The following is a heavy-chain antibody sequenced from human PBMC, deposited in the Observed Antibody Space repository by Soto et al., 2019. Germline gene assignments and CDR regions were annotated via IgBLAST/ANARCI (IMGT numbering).Heavy chain of an antibody. CDR2: IWYDGSNK. D-gene: IGHD3-10*01. J-gene: IGHJ6*02. Sequence: QVQLVESGGGVVQPGRSLRLSCAASGFTFSSYGMPWVRQAPGKGLEWMAVIWYDGSNKYYADSVKGRFTISRDNSKNTLYLQMNSRRAEYKAVFYCARDPLLWFGEYYGMAVRGQGTTVTVSS. CDR1: GFTFSSYG. V-gene: IGHV3-33*01. CDR3: ARDPLLWFGEYYGMAV.